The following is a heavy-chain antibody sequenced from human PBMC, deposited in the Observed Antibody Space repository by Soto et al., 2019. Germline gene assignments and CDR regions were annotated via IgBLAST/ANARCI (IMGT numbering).Heavy chain of an antibody. CDR2: IIPIFGTP. V-gene: IGHV1-69*13. CDR3: ARRVNAGGFS. CDR1: GDTLNTFA. D-gene: IGHD3-10*01. J-gene: IGHJ5*02. Sequence: ASVKVSCKASGDTLNTFALTWVRQAPGQGLEWMGGIIPIFGTPNYAQKFQGRVTITADESMNTVHMELNRRTSQDTAGYYCARRVNAGGFSWGQGTLVTVSS.